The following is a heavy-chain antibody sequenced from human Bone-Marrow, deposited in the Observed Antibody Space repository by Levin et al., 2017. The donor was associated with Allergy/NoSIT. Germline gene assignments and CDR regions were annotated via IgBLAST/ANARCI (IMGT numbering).Heavy chain of an antibody. D-gene: IGHD3-16*01. CDR3: ARDRAYGYVWGSCY. CDR2: INSGSTTI. CDR1: GFPFSSHE. J-gene: IGHJ4*01. V-gene: IGHV3-48*03. Sequence: TGGSLRLSCTASGFPFSSHELNWVRQAPGKGLERISYINSGSTTIYYADSVKGRFTISRDNAKNSVFLQMNSLRADDTGVYFCARDRAYGYVWGSCYWGHGTLVTDSS.